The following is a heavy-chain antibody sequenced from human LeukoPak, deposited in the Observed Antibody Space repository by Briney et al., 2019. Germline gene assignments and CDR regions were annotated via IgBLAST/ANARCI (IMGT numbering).Heavy chain of an antibody. CDR1: GLTISSYW. CDR3: AKAFFPYYHDSSGYSSGY. J-gene: IGHJ4*02. D-gene: IGHD3-22*01. Sequence: GGSLRLSCVASGLTISSYWMTWVRQAPGKGLEWVGNIKEDGSEKNYADSVNGRFTTSRDNAKNSLYLQMNSLRAEDTAVYYCAKAFFPYYHDSSGYSSGYWGQGTLVTVSS. CDR2: IKEDGSEK. V-gene: IGHV3-7*03.